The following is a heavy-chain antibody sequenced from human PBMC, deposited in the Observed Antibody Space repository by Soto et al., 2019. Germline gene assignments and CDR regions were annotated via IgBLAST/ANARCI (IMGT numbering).Heavy chain of an antibody. Sequence: PGGSLRLSCAASGFSVSSHHMNWVRQAPGKGLEWVSVMYSGGTTYYSDPLKGRCTISRDNSKNMLYLQVDNLRADDTAVYYCARDGRDGFHLDYWGQRPLVTVST. V-gene: IGHV3-53*01. D-gene: IGHD1-1*01. CDR1: GFSVSSHH. J-gene: IGHJ4*02. CDR3: ARDGRDGFHLDY. CDR2: MYSGGTT.